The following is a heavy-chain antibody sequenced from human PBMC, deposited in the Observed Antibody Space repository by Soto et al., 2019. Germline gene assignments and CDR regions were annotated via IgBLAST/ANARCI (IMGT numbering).Heavy chain of an antibody. CDR3: ARLNRGLRMVDY. J-gene: IGHJ4*02. D-gene: IGHD2-8*01. CDR2: IYSGGST. V-gene: IGHV3-66*04. CDR1: GFTVCSNY. Sequence: GGSLGLSCAASGFTVCSNYMSWVRQAPGKGLEWVSVIYSGGSTDYADSVKGRFTISRDNSKNTLYLQMNSLRAEDKAVYYCARLNRGLRMVDYWGQGTLVTVSS.